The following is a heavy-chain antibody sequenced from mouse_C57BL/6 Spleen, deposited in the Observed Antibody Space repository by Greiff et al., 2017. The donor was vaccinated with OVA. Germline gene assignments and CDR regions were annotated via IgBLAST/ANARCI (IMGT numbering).Heavy chain of an antibody. CDR1: GFTFSNYW. D-gene: IGHD4-1*01. Sequence: DVHLVESGGGLVQPGGSMKLSCVASGFTFSNYWMNWVRQSPEKGLEWVAQIRLKSDNYATHYAESVKGRFTISRDDSKSSVYLQMNNLRAEDTGIYYCTGGGTSYYFDYWGQGTTLTVSS. CDR3: TGGGTSYYFDY. V-gene: IGHV6-3*01. J-gene: IGHJ2*01. CDR2: IRLKSDNYAT.